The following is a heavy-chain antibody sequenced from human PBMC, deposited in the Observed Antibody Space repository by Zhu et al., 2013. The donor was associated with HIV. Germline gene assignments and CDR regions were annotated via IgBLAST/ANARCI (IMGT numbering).Heavy chain of an antibody. D-gene: IGHD3-3*01. CDR2: INPYDGNI. Sequence: QVQLLQSGAEIKRPGASVKVSCKTSNYTFSTYGINWVRQAPGQGLEWMGWINPYDGNIKYSQKLQGRVTLTTDTSTSTAYMELRSLRSDDTATYYCARASIFGVIIMTMDVWGQGTTVSVSS. V-gene: IGHV1-18*01. CDR1: NYTFSTYG. J-gene: IGHJ6*02. CDR3: ARASIFGVIIMTMDV.